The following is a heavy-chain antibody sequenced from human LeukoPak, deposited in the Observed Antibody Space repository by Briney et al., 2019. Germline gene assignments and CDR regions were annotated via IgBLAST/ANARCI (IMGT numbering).Heavy chain of an antibody. CDR1: GYTFTSYY. V-gene: IGHV1-46*01. D-gene: IGHD3-22*01. J-gene: IGHJ6*03. CDR3: ARENYYDSSGYSYYYYMDV. Sequence: ASVKVSCKASGYTFTSYYMHWVRQAPGQGLEWMGIINPSGGSTSYAQKFQGRVTMTRDMSTSTVYMELSSLRSEDTAVYYCARENYYDSSGYSYYYYMDVWGKGTTVTVSS. CDR2: INPSGGST.